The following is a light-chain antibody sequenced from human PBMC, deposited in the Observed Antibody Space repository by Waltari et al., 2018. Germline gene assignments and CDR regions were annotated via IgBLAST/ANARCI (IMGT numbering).Light chain of an antibody. J-gene: IGLJ2*01. Sequence: QSALTQPSSPSGSPGQSVTISCTGTSSDVGGYNYVPWYQQHPGKAPKLLIHEVTTRPSGVPARFSGSKSGNTASLTVSGLQTEDEAYYYCSSYAGSNTVVFGGGTKLTVL. CDR3: SSYAGSNTVV. CDR1: SSDVGGYNY. V-gene: IGLV2-8*01. CDR2: EVT.